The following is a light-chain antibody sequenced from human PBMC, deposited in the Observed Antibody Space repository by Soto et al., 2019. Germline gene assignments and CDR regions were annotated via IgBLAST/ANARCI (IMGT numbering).Light chain of an antibody. J-gene: IGKJ5*01. CDR1: QSVSSY. CDR2: DAS. CDR3: QQSSNWLT. Sequence: EIVLTQSPATLSLSPGERATLSCRASQSVSSYLAWYQQKPGQAPRLLIYDASNRATGIPARFSGSGSGTDFPITISSPGPEAFAVYSRQQSSNWLTFGQGTRLEIK. V-gene: IGKV3-11*01.